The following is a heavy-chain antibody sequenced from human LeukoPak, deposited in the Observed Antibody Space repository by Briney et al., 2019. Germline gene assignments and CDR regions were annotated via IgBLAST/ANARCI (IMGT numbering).Heavy chain of an antibody. Sequence: SGPALVKPTQTLTLTCTFSGFSLSTSGMRVSWIRQPPGKALEWLARIDWDDGKFYGTSLKTRLTISKDTSKNQVVLTMTNMDPVDTATYYCARIDPLVRGVSGYFDYWGQGTLVTVSS. CDR1: GFSLSTSGMR. V-gene: IGHV2-70*04. CDR2: IDWDDGK. D-gene: IGHD3-10*01. J-gene: IGHJ4*02. CDR3: ARIDPLVRGVSGYFDY.